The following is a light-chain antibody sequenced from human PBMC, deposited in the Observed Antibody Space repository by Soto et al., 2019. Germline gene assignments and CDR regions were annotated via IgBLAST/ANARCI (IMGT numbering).Light chain of an antibody. CDR1: QSVSSSY. V-gene: IGKV3-20*01. CDR3: QQFGTSPWT. CDR2: GAS. Sequence: EIVLTQSPGTLSLSPGERATLSCRASQSVSSSYLAWYQQKPGQAPRLLIYGASSRATGIPDRFSGSGSGTDFNLTISRLETKDFAVYYCQQFGTSPWTFGQGTKVEIK. J-gene: IGKJ1*01.